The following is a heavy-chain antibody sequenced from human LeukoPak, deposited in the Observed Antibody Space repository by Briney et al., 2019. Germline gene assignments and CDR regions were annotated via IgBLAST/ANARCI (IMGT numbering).Heavy chain of an antibody. CDR1: GFTFSSYA. Sequence: GGSLRLSCAASGFTFSSYAMHWVRQAPGKGLEWVAVISYDGSNKYYADSVKGRFTISRDNSKNTLYLQMNSLRAEDTAVYYCANPPTVTSFDSWGQGTLVTVSS. D-gene: IGHD4-11*01. V-gene: IGHV3-30*04. J-gene: IGHJ4*02. CDR3: ANPPTVTSFDS. CDR2: ISYDGSNK.